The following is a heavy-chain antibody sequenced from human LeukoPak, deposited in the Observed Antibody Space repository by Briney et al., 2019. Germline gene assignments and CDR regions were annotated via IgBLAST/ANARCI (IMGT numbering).Heavy chain of an antibody. CDR2: ISAYNGNT. Sequence: GVSVKVSCKASGYTFTSYGISWVRQAPGQGLEWMGWISAYNGNTNYAQKLQGRVTMTTDTSTSTAYMELRSLRSDDTAVYYCARDVDTAMGYYYYYMDVWGKGTTVTLSS. D-gene: IGHD5-18*01. V-gene: IGHV1-18*01. J-gene: IGHJ6*03. CDR1: GYTFTSYG. CDR3: ARDVDTAMGYYYYYMDV.